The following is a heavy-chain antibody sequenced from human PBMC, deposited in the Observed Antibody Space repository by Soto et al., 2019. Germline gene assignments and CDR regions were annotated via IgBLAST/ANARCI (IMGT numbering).Heavy chain of an antibody. Sequence: QVQLVQSGAEVKKPGSSVTVSCKASGGTFSRYGISWVRQAPGQGLEWMGGIIPVFDTANYAQRFQGRVTITADESTTTDYMELSSLRSEDKAVYYCAGILGGTAMATGTYGLDVWGQGTTVTVSS. CDR1: GGTFSRYG. CDR2: IIPVFDTA. D-gene: IGHD5-18*01. CDR3: AGILGGTAMATGTYGLDV. J-gene: IGHJ6*02. V-gene: IGHV1-69*19.